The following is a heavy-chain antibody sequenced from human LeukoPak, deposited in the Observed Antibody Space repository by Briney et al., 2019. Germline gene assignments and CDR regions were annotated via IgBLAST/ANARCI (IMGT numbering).Heavy chain of an antibody. CDR1: GYSFTNYW. V-gene: IGHV5-51*01. CDR3: ASSRSGWSFDY. J-gene: IGHJ4*02. D-gene: IGHD6-19*01. CDR2: IYPGDSDT. Sequence: RGESLKISCMGSGYSFTNYWIAWGRQMPGKGLEWMGIIYPGDSDTRYSPSFQGQVTISADKSISTAYLQWSSLKASDTAMYYCASSRSGWSFDYWGQGTLVTVSS.